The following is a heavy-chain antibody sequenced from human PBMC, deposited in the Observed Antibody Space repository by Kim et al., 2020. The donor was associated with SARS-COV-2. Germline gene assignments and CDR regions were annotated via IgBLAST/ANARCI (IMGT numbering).Heavy chain of an antibody. J-gene: IGHJ5*02. D-gene: IGHD3-10*01. Sequence: NPSLKSRLTMSVDRSKNQFSLRLTSVTAADTAVYYWARNVVRGPLRVCFDPWGQGILVTVSS. V-gene: IGHV4-30-2*01. CDR3: ARNVVRGPLRVCFDP.